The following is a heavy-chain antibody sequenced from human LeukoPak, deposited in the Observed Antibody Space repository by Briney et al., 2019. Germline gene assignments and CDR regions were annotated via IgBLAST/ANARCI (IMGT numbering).Heavy chain of an antibody. D-gene: IGHD3-10*01. V-gene: IGHV3-66*02. CDR1: GFTVSNNY. J-gene: IGHJ3*01. Sequence: PGGSLRLSCAASGFTVSNNYMSWVRQAPGKGLEWVSVIYSGGRTYYADSVKGRFTISRDNSKNTLYLQMNSLRAEDTAVYYCARDWTFTRFSGSHPCAFDVWGQGTMVTVSS. CDR2: IYSGGRT. CDR3: ARDWTFTRFSGSHPCAFDV.